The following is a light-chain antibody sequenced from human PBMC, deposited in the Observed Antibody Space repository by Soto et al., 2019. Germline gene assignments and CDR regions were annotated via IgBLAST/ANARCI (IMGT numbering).Light chain of an antibody. J-gene: IGKJ1*01. CDR2: NAF. Sequence: ESVFMYSPSALSLSPGQRATLSCRGSESDSGNCFSGYQQKPAQAPRLLIYNAFSTPTGSPATFCGSGSATTFTPTTIRLQPAEFSVDYCQQRYAFSRTFGQGTKVDIK. CDR1: ESDSGNC. CDR3: QQRYAFSRT. V-gene: IGKV3D-20*02.